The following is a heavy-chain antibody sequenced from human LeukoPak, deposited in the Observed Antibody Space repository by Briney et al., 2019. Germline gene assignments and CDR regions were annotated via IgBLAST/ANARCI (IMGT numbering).Heavy chain of an antibody. CDR1: GFTFSSYA. CDR2: ISGSGGST. D-gene: IGHD3-10*01. Sequence: GGSLRLSCAASGFTFSSYAMSWVRQAPGKGLEWVSAISGSGGSTYYADSVKGRFIISRDNSKNTLYLQMNSLRAEDTAVYYCAKDGDHYYGSGSYYIPPHWFDPWGQGTLVTVSS. J-gene: IGHJ5*02. V-gene: IGHV3-23*01. CDR3: AKDGDHYYGSGSYYIPPHWFDP.